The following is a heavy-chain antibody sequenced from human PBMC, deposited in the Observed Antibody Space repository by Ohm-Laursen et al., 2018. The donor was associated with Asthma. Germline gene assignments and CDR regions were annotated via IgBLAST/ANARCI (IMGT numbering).Heavy chain of an antibody. V-gene: IGHV3-30-3*01. D-gene: IGHD3-3*01. Sequence: SLRLSCTASGFTFSSYAMHWVRQAPGKGLEWVAVGGSYYDGGLKYYADSVNGRFTVSRDDSKNTLYLQMNSLRPDDTAVYYCARDMIGDFWRGYAVDYCDYWGQGTLVTVSS. J-gene: IGHJ4*02. CDR1: GFTFSSYA. CDR2: GGSYYDGGLK. CDR3: ARDMIGDFWRGYAVDYCDY.